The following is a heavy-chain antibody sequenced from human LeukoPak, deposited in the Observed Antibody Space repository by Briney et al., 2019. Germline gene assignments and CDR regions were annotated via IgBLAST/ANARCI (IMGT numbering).Heavy chain of an antibody. CDR1: GGSISSGGYY. Sequence: SETLSLTCTVSGGSISSGGYYWSWIRQHPGKGLEWIGYIYYSGSTYYNPSLKSRVTISVDTSKNQFSLKLSSVTAEDTAVYYCAKDNGGPSSSWYIHDAFDIWGQGTMVTVSS. CDR3: AKDNGGPSSSWYIHDAFDI. V-gene: IGHV4-31*03. D-gene: IGHD6-13*01. CDR2: IYYSGST. J-gene: IGHJ3*02.